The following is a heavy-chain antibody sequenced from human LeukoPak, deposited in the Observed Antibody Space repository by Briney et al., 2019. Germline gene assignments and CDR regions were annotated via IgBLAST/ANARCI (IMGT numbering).Heavy chain of an antibody. J-gene: IGHJ5*02. CDR1: GGTFSSYA. CDR3: ARNYSSGTGWFDP. D-gene: IGHD3-10*01. V-gene: IGHV1-69*04. CDR2: IIPIFGIA. Sequence: SVKVSCKASGGTFSSYAISWVRQAPGQGLEWVGRIIPIFGIANYAQKFQGRVTITADKSTSTAYMELSSLRSEDTVVYYCARNYSSGTGWFDPWGQGTLVTVSS.